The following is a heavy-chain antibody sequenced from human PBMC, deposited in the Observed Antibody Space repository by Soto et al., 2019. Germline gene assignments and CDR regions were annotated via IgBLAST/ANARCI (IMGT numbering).Heavy chain of an antibody. CDR1: GCTFSSYA. CDR2: IIPIFGTA. Sequence: GASVHVSCKSSGCTFSSYAISGVRQAPGQGLDWMEGIIPIFGTANYAQKFQGRVTITADESTSTAYMELSSLRSEDTAVYYCARAWGHITMVRGVIITPFDYWGQGTLVTGSS. CDR3: ARAWGHITMVRGVIITPFDY. D-gene: IGHD3-10*01. J-gene: IGHJ4*02. V-gene: IGHV1-69*01.